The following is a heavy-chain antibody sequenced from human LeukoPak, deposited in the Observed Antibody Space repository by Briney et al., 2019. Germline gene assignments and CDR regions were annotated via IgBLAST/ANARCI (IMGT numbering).Heavy chain of an antibody. Sequence: SETLSLTCAVYGGSFSGYYWSWIRQPPGKGLEWIGEINHSGSTNYNPSLKSRVTISVDTSKNQFSLKLSSVTAADTAVYYCAPLGEVAGGGYWGQGTLVTVSS. V-gene: IGHV4-34*01. CDR2: INHSGST. J-gene: IGHJ4*02. D-gene: IGHD3-16*01. CDR3: APLGEVAGGGY. CDR1: GGSFSGYY.